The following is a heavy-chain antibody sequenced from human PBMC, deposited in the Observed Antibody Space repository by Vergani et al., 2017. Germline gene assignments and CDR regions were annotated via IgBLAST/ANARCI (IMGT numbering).Heavy chain of an antibody. CDR2: INHSGST. CDR3: ASGWGIAARPNYYYYIDV. Sequence: QVQLQQWGAGLLKPSETLSLTCAVYGGSFSGYYWSWIRQPPGMGLEWLAEINHSGSTNYNPSLKSRVTISVDTSKNQFSLKLGSVTAADTAVYYCASGWGIAARPNYYYYIDVWGKGTTVTGSS. V-gene: IGHV4-34*01. D-gene: IGHD6-6*01. J-gene: IGHJ6*03. CDR1: GGSFSGYY.